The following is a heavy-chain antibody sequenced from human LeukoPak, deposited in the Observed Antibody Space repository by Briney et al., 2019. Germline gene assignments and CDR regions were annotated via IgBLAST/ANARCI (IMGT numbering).Heavy chain of an antibody. CDR3: ARSGYVSAFDI. CDR2: IYYSGST. V-gene: IGHV4-30-4*01. Sequence: SETLSLTCTVSGGSISSGDYYWSWIRQPPGKGLEWIGYIYYSGSTYYNLSLKSRVTISVDTSKNQFSLKLSSVTAADTAVYYCARSGYVSAFDIWGQGTMVTVSS. J-gene: IGHJ3*02. D-gene: IGHD5-12*01. CDR1: GGSISSGDYY.